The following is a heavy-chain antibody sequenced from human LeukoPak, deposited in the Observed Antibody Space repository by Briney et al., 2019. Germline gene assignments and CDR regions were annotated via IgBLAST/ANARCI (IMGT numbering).Heavy chain of an antibody. D-gene: IGHD3-22*01. CDR3: ARATVDSSGYYYVFHFDY. J-gene: IGHJ4*02. CDR2: INHSGST. Sequence: SETLSLTCAVYGGSFSGYYWSWIRQPPGKGLEWIGEINHSGSTNYNPSLKSRVTMSVDTSKNQFSLKLSSVTAADTPVYYCARATVDSSGYYYVFHFDYWGQGTLVTVSS. CDR1: GGSFSGYY. V-gene: IGHV4-34*01.